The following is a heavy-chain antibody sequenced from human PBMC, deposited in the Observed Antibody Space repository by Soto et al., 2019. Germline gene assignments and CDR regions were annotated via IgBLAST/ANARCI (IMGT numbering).Heavy chain of an antibody. CDR1: GGSFSGYY. V-gene: IGHV4-34*01. Sequence: SETLSLTCAVYGGSFSGYYWSWIRQPPGKGLEWIGEINHSGSTNYNPSLKSRVTISVDTSKNQFSLKLSSVTAADTAVYYCARVPRMYYDFWSGSHPQLNYYGMDVWGQGTTVTVSS. CDR2: INHSGST. CDR3: ARVPRMYYDFWSGSHPQLNYYGMDV. J-gene: IGHJ6*02. D-gene: IGHD3-3*01.